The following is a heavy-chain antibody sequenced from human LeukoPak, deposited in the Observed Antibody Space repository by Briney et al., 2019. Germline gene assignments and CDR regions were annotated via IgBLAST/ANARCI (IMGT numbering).Heavy chain of an antibody. CDR1: GYSIRSGFY. Sequence: SETLSLTCDVSGYSIRSGFYWGWIRQPPGKGLEWIGCMFHSGDTYHNPSLKSRVTISADTSKNQFSLKLTSVTAADTAVYYCAKVGAYGDYARHDYWGQGTLVTVSS. J-gene: IGHJ4*02. D-gene: IGHD4-17*01. CDR2: MFHSGDT. CDR3: AKVGAYGDYARHDY. V-gene: IGHV4-38-2*01.